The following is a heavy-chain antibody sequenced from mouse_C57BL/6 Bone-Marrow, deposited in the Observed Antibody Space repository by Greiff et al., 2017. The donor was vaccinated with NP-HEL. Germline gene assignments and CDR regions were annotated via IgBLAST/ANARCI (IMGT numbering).Heavy chain of an antibody. V-gene: IGHV1-15*01. D-gene: IGHD2-4*01. J-gene: IGHJ2*01. CDR2: IDPETGGT. CDR3: ARDDYDY. CDR1: GYTFTDYE. Sequence: QVQLKESGAELVRPGASVTLSCKASGYTFTDYEMHWVKQTPVHGLEWIGAIDPETGGTAYNQKFKGKAILTADKSSSTAYMQLSSLTSEDSAVYFCARDDYDYWGQGTTLTVSS.